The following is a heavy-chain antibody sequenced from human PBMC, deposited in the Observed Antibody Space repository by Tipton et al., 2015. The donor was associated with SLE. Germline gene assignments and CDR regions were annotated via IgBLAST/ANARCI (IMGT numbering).Heavy chain of an antibody. J-gene: IGHJ4*02. CDR1: GGSISTSGHY. CDR3: ARVAGGYDQFYFDY. D-gene: IGHD5-12*01. CDR2: VYYRWST. Sequence: TLSLTCTVYGGSISTSGHYWGWIRQPPGKGLQWIASVYYRWSTYYNPSLSSRLTLSVDTSKNQFSLKLSSVTAADTSVYYCARVAGGYDQFYFDYWGQGTLVTVSS. V-gene: IGHV4-39*07.